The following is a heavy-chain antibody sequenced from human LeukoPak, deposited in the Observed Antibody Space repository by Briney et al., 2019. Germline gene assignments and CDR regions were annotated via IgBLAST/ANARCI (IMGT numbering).Heavy chain of an antibody. J-gene: IGHJ4*02. V-gene: IGHV1-8*01. Sequence: ASVKVSCKASGYTFTSYDINWVRQATGQGLEWMGWMNPNSGNTGYAQKFQGRVTMTRNTSISTAYMELSSLRSEDTAVYYCASGVMVRGVRVFDYWGQGTLVTVSS. CDR3: ASGVMVRGVRVFDY. CDR2: MNPNSGNT. D-gene: IGHD3-10*01. CDR1: GYTFTSYD.